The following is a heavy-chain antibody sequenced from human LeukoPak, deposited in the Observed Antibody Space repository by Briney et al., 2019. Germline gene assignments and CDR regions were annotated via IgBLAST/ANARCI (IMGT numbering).Heavy chain of an antibody. V-gene: IGHV3-21*01. D-gene: IGHD2-2*01. J-gene: IGHJ4*02. CDR2: ISSSSSYI. Sequence: GGSLRLSCAASGFTFSSYSMNWVCQAPGKGLEWVSSISSSSSYIYYADSVKGRFTISRDNAKNSLYLQMNSLRAEDTAVYYCAREPVPAAMNYWGQGTLVTVSP. CDR3: AREPVPAAMNY. CDR1: GFTFSSYS.